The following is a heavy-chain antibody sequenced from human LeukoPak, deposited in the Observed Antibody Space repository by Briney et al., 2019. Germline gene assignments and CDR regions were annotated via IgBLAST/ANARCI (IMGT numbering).Heavy chain of an antibody. J-gene: IGHJ4*02. CDR3: AGDIVITFGGVIVPQYYFDY. CDR2: IIPIFGTA. D-gene: IGHD3-16*02. V-gene: IGHV1-69*13. Sequence: SVKVSCKASGGTFSSYAISWVRQAPGQGLEWMGGIIPIFGTANYAQKFQGRVTITADESTRTAYMELSTLRSEDTAVHYCAGDIVITFGGVIVPQYYFDYWGQGTLVTVSS. CDR1: GGTFSSYA.